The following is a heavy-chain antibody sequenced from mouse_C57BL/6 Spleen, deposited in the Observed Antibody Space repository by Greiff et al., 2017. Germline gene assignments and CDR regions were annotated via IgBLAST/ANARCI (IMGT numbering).Heavy chain of an antibody. CDR1: GYTFTSYW. D-gene: IGHD1-3*01. J-gene: IGHJ1*03. V-gene: IGHV1-69*01. CDR3: ARGELYGYFDV. CDR2: IDPSDSYT. Sequence: VQLQQPGAELVMPGASVKLSCKASGYTFTSYWMHWVKQRPGQGLEWIGEIDPSDSYTNYNQKFKGKSTLTVDKSSSTAYMQLSSLTSEDSAVYYCARGELYGYFDVWGTGTTVTVSS.